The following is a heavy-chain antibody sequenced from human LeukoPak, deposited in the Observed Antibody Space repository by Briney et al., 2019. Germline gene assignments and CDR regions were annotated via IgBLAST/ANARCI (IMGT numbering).Heavy chain of an antibody. CDR3: ARGRDSGGAFDY. CDR2: LRYDGSN. Sequence: GGSLRLSCAASGFTLSNSGMHWVRQAPGKGLEWVAFLRYDGSNNYADSVKGRFTISRDNSKNSLFLQMNSLSAEDTAVYYCARGRDSGGAFDYWSQGTLVTVSS. CDR1: GFTLSNSG. D-gene: IGHD2-15*01. J-gene: IGHJ4*02. V-gene: IGHV3-30*02.